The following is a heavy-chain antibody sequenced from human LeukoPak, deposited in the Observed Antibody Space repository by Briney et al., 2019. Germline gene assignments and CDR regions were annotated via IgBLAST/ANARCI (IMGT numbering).Heavy chain of an antibody. CDR3: AKDQFGSGSYSLGGMDV. CDR1: GFTFDDHG. V-gene: IGHV3-43*02. J-gene: IGHJ6*02. Sequence: GGSLRLSRAASGFTFDDHGMHWVRQAPGKGLEGVSLISGDGGTTYYADAAKGRFTISRDNSKNSLYLQMNNLRTEDTALYYCAKDQFGSGSYSLGGMDVWGQGTTVAVSS. CDR2: ISGDGGTT. D-gene: IGHD3-10*01.